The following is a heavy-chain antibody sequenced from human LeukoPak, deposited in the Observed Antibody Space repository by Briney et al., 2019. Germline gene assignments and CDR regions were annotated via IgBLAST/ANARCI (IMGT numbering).Heavy chain of an antibody. Sequence: GGSLRLSCAACGLTFSRYWMSCVRQSPGRARECVANINQEGSEKYYVYPVKGRFTISRDNAKNSLYLQLNSRRAEDTAVYYCASNQYWGQGTLVTVSS. D-gene: IGHD1-14*01. CDR3: ASNQY. V-gene: IGHV3-7*01. CDR1: GLTFSRYW. CDR2: INQEGSEK. J-gene: IGHJ4*02.